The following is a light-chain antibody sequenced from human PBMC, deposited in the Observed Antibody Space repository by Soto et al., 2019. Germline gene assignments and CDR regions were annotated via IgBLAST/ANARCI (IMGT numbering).Light chain of an antibody. CDR2: GVS. V-gene: IGKV3-20*01. CDR3: QQYGTSPLT. J-gene: IGKJ4*01. Sequence: EVVFTPSPRTLSLSPRESATLSFRARQRVTSNYLAWYQQKPGQAPRVLIYGVSSRATGIPDRFSGSGSGTDFTLTISRVEPEDFAVYFCQQYGTSPLTFGGGTKVDIK. CDR1: QRVTSNY.